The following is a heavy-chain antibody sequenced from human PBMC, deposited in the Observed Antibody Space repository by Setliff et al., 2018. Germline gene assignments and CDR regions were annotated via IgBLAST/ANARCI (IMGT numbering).Heavy chain of an antibody. CDR2: VSYDGNVK. J-gene: IGHJ5*02. CDR3: ARVRGDFLADSYQPLDL. Sequence: GGSLRLSCAASGFTFSRFSLHWVRQAPGKGLEWVAVVSYDGNVKYYADSVKGRFTISKDNARNTLSLQMNSLRPDDAAVYYCARVRGDFLADSYQPLDLWGQGALVTVSS. D-gene: IGHD3-9*01. V-gene: IGHV3-30*03. CDR1: GFTFSRFS.